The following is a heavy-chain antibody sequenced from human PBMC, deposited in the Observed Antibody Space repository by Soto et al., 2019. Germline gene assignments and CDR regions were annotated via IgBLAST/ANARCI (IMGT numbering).Heavy chain of an antibody. CDR1: GFTFSDYH. J-gene: IGHJ4*02. CDR3: ARGHYASDY. D-gene: IGHD4-17*01. V-gene: IGHV3-11*03. Sequence: PGGSLRLSCAASGFTFSDYHMSWIRQAPGKGLEWVSYISSSSSFTNYADSVKGRFTISRDDAKNSLSLQMNSLRDEDTAVYYCARGHYASDYWGQGTLVTVSS. CDR2: ISSSSSFT.